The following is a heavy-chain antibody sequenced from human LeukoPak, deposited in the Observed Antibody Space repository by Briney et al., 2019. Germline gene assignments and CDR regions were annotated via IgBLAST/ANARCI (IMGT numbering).Heavy chain of an antibody. J-gene: IGHJ4*02. V-gene: IGHV3-64D*06. D-gene: IGHD6-13*01. CDR3: VKAGDSSSWQFDY. CDR2: ISSNGGST. CDR1: GFTFSSYA. Sequence: GGSLRLSCSASGFTFSSYAMHWVRQAPGKGLEYVSAISSNGGSTYYADSVKGRFTISRDNSKNTPCLQMSSLRAEDTAVYYCVKAGDSSSWQFDYWGQGTLVTVSS.